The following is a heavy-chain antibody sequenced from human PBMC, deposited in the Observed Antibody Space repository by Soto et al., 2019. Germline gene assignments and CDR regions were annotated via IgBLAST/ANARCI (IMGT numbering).Heavy chain of an antibody. D-gene: IGHD3-10*01. V-gene: IGHV3-15*01. CDR3: TTNLWFGELLLNDY. CDR1: RFTFRNAW. CDR2: IKSKTDGGTT. Sequence: PGGSLRLSCAASRFTFRNAWMTWVRQAPGKGLEWVGRIKSKTDGGTTDYAAPVKGSFTISRDDSKDTLYLQMNSLKTEDTAVYYCTTNLWFGELLLNDYWGQGTLVTVSS. J-gene: IGHJ4*02.